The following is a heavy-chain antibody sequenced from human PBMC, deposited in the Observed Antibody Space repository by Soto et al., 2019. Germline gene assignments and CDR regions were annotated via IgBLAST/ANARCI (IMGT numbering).Heavy chain of an antibody. J-gene: IGHJ3*02. CDR2: ISSNGGST. CDR3: VKDLYDILTGPPGAFDI. D-gene: IGHD3-9*01. Sequence: GGSLRLSCSASGFTFSSYAIYWVRQAPGKGLEYVSAISSNGGSTYYADSVKGRFTISRDNSKNTPYLQMSSLRAEDTAVYYCVKDLYDILTGPPGAFDIWGQGTMVTVSS. V-gene: IGHV3-64D*08. CDR1: GFTFSSYA.